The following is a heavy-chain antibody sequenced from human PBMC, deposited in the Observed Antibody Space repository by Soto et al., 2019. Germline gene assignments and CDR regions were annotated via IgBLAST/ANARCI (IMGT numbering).Heavy chain of an antibody. CDR3: ARAKPTTHDFFFQAEDGIRDL. J-gene: IGHJ2*01. Sequence: IRQPPGKCLAWHGYISYSGSTDYPPSLKCRVTISVDTYKNQFSLKLSSVTAADTAVYYCARAKPTTHDFFFQAEDGIRDL. D-gene: IGHD3-3*01. CDR2: ISYSGST. V-gene: IGHV4-59*08.